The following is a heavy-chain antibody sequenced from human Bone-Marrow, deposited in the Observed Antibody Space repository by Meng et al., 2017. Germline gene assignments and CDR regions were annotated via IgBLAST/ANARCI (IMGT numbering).Heavy chain of an antibody. CDR3: ARGGRYCSGGSCFRNRFDY. Sequence: SETLSLTCAVYGGSFSGYYWSWIRQPPGKGLEWIGEINHSGSTNYNPSLKSRVTISVDTSKNQFSLKLSSVTDADTAVYYCARGGRYCSGGSCFRNRFDYWGQGTLVTVSS. CDR2: INHSGST. CDR1: GGSFSGYY. D-gene: IGHD2-15*01. V-gene: IGHV4-34*01. J-gene: IGHJ4*02.